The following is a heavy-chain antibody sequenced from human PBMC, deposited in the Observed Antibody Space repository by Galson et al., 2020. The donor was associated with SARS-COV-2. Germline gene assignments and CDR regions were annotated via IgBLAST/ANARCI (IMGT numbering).Heavy chain of an antibody. CDR3: ARVRVDAGIPREFDI. Sequence: LTCAVYGGSFGGDFWTWIRQPPGKGLEWIGQINHSGYTNFNPSLKSRVTISVDTSMKQFSLKLISVTAADTAVYYCARVRVDAGIPREFDIWGRGTLVTVSS. V-gene: IGHV4-34*01. CDR1: GGSFGGDF. J-gene: IGHJ3*02. CDR2: INHSGYT. D-gene: IGHD5-18*01.